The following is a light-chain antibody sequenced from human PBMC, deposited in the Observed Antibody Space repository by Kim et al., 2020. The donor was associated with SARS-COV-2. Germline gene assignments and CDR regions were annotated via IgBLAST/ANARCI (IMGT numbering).Light chain of an antibody. V-gene: IGLV3-1*01. J-gene: IGLJ2*01. CDR1: KLGDKC. CDR3: QAWDSSTGG. Sequence: VSPGQTASITGSGVKLGDKCDCCYQQRPGQSLVLVINQDSKRPSGIPERFSGSNSGNTATLTISGTQAMEEADYYCQAWDSSTGGFGGGTQLTVL. CDR2: QDS.